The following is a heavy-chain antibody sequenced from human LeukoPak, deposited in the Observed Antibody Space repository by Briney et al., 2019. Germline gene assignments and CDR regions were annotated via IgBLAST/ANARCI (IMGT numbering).Heavy chain of an antibody. V-gene: IGHV3-23*01. CDR1: GSTFGSYA. CDR2: IIGSGGST. D-gene: IGHD6-19*01. J-gene: IGHJ5*02. CDR3: AKDTVRSVAGTDWSDP. Sequence: GPSLRLSCAASGSTFGSYAMSSVRQPPRNGLEWVSSIIGSGGSTYYPDSVKGRFTISRANSKNTLYLQMNSLRAEDTAVYYCAKDTVRSVAGTDWSDPWGQGTLVTVSS.